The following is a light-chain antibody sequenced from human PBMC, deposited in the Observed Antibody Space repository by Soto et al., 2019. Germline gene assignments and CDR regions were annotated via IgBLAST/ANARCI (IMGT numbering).Light chain of an antibody. V-gene: IGKV3-20*01. Sequence: EIVLTQSPGTLSLSPGERATLSCRASQSVSSSYLAWYQQTPGQAPRLLIYGASSRATGIPDRFSGSGSGIDFTLTSSRLEPEDFAVYYCQQYGSSPLTFGGGTKVEIK. CDR1: QSVSSSY. J-gene: IGKJ4*01. CDR2: GAS. CDR3: QQYGSSPLT.